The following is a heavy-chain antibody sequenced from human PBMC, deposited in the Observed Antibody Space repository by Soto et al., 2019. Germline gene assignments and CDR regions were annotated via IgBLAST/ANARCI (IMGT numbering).Heavy chain of an antibody. J-gene: IGHJ5*01. D-gene: IGHD1-1*01. Sequence: SLRLSCAASGFTFNSYTMSWVRQAPGKGLEWVSSISSSTNSVYYAASVKGRFTISRDNAKNSLYLQMNSLTAEDTAVYYCAKDRHETTALAPYDWFESWGQGTLVTVSS. CDR2: ISSSTNSV. CDR3: AKDRHETTALAPYDWFES. CDR1: GFTFNSYT. V-gene: IGHV3-21*01.